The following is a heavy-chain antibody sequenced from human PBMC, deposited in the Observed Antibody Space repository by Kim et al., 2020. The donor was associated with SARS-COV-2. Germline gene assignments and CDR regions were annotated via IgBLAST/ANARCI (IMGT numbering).Heavy chain of an antibody. CDR2: TYYRSKWYN. Sequence: SQTLSLTCAISGDSVSSNSAAWNWIRQSPSRGLEWLGSTYYRSKWYNDYALSVKSRITVNPDTSKNQFSLQLNSVTPGDTAVYYCARDLPGRGSLFDYWGQGTLVTVSS. CDR3: ARDLPGRGSLFDY. V-gene: IGHV6-1*01. D-gene: IGHD1-1*01. J-gene: IGHJ4*02. CDR1: GDSVSSNSAA.